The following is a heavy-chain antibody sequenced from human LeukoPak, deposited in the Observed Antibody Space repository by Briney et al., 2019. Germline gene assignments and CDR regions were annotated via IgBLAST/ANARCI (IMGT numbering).Heavy chain of an antibody. D-gene: IGHD6-6*01. CDR2: ISYDGSNK. J-gene: IGHJ5*02. V-gene: IGHV3-30-3*01. CDR1: GFTFSSYA. CDR3: ARAGAYSSFPWFDP. Sequence: SGGSLRLSCAASGFTFSSYAMHWVRQAPGKGLEWVAVISYDGSNKYYADSVKGRFTISRDTSKNTLYLQMNSLRAEDTAVYYCARAGAYSSFPWFDPWGQGTLVTVSS.